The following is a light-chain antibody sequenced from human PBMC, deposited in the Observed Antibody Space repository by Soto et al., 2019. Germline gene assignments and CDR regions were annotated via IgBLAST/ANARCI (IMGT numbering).Light chain of an antibody. CDR3: QQYYSYPLT. CDR2: AAS. Sequence: IRMTQPPSSFSASTGDRVTITCRASQGISSYLAWYQQKPGKAPKLLIYAASTLQSGVPSRFSGSGSGTDFTLTISCLQSEDFATYYCQQYYSYPLTFGGGTKVDIK. CDR1: QGISSY. V-gene: IGKV1-8*01. J-gene: IGKJ4*01.